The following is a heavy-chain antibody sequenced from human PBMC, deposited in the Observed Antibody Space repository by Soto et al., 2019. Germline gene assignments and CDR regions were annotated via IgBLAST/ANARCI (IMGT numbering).Heavy chain of an antibody. D-gene: IGHD3-10*01. Sequence: GGSLSLSCAASGFSFDDYAMHWVRQAPGKGLEWVSGICWNSGSRGYADSVKGRFTISRDNAKNSLYLQMNSLRAEDTALYYCAKDKGSGGSGSSLDYWGQGTLVTGS. J-gene: IGHJ4*02. CDR1: GFSFDDYA. V-gene: IGHV3-9*01. CDR2: ICWNSGSR. CDR3: AKDKGSGGSGSSLDY.